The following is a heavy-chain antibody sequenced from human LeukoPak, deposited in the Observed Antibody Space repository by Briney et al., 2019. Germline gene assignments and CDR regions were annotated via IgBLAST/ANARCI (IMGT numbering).Heavy chain of an antibody. J-gene: IGHJ4*02. V-gene: IGHV3-23*01. Sequence: QSGGSLRLSCAASGFTFSSYAMSWVRQAPGKGLEWVSAISGSGGSTYYADSVKGRFTISRDNSKNTLYLQMNSLRAEDTAVYYCAKDRGGYSYGYYFDYWGQGTLVTVSS. CDR1: GFTFSSYA. CDR2: ISGSGGST. D-gene: IGHD5-18*01. CDR3: AKDRGGYSYGYYFDY.